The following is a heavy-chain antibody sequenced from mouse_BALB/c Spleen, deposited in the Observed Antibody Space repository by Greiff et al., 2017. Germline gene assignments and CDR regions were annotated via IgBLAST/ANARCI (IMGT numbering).Heavy chain of an antibody. V-gene: IGHV1-54*01. J-gene: IGHJ4*01. D-gene: IGHD2-3*01. CDR1: GYAFTNYL. CDR3: AREGDGYFPYAMDY. CDR2: INPGSGGT. Sequence: VKLMESGAELVRPGTSVKVSCKASGYAFTNYLIEWVKQRPGQGLEWIGVINPGSGGTNYNEKFKGKATLTADKSSSTAYMQLSSLTSDDSAVYFCAREGDGYFPYAMDYWGQGTSVTVSS.